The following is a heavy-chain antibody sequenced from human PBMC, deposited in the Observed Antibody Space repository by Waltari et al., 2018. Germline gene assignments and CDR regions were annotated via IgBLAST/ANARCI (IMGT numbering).Heavy chain of an antibody. J-gene: IGHJ4*02. CDR2: IYYSGST. D-gene: IGHD6-6*01. Sequence: QVQLQESGPGLVKPSETLSLTCTASGGSISSYYWTCIRQPPGKGLEWIGYIYYSGSTNYNPSLKSRVTISVDTSKNQFSLKLSSVTAADTAVYYCARVGPIAARPPYYFDYWGQGTLVTVSS. V-gene: IGHV4-59*01. CDR3: ARVGPIAARPPYYFDY. CDR1: GGSISSYY.